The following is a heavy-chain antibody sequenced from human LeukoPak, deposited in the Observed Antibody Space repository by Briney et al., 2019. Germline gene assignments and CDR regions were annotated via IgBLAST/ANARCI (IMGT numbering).Heavy chain of an antibody. J-gene: IGHJ6*02. D-gene: IGHD5-18*01. CDR3: ARVDTAMVTWYRYYYYGIDV. V-gene: IGHV1-8*01. CDR2: MNPNSGNT. CDR1: GYTFTSYD. Sequence: ASVKVSCKASGYTFTSYDINWVRQATGQGLEWMGWMNPNSGNTGYAQKFQGRVTMTRNTSISTAYMELSSLRSEDTAVYYCARVDTAMVTWYRYYYYGIDVWGQGTTVTVSS.